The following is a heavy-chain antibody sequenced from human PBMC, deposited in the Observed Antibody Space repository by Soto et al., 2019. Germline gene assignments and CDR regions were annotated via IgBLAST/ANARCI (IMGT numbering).Heavy chain of an antibody. CDR2: ISGSGGST. J-gene: IGHJ4*02. Sequence: PGGSLRLSCAASGFTFSSYAMSWVRQAPGKGLEWVSAISGSGGSTYYADSAKGRFTISRDNSKNTLYLQMNSLRAEDTAVYYCANYYDSSGYYFRYFDYWGQGTLVTVSS. D-gene: IGHD3-22*01. CDR1: GFTFSSYA. V-gene: IGHV3-23*01. CDR3: ANYYDSSGYYFRYFDY.